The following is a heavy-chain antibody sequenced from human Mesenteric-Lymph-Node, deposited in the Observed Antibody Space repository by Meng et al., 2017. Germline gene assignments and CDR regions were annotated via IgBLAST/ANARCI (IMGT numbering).Heavy chain of an antibody. CDR2: TSHSGST. V-gene: IGHV4-4*02. Sequence: QAHLQESGPGVVKPSETLSLTCAVSGGSISRSDWWSWVRQPPGKGLEWIGETSHSGSTNYSPSLKSRVTISLDKSKNQLSLKLNSVTAADTAVYYCASSDYYRSDYWGQGTLVTVSS. D-gene: IGHD3-22*01. J-gene: IGHJ4*02. CDR1: GGSISRSDW. CDR3: ASSDYYRSDY.